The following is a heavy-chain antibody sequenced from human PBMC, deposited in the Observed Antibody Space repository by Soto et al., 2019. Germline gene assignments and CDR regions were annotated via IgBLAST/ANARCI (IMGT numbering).Heavy chain of an antibody. J-gene: IGHJ6*02. CDR3: ARSLTEGYCTITGCYTSPLYGMDV. CDR1: GYTGSGDY. CDR2: INPNSGGT. Sequence: ASVKVSCKGSGYTGSGDYIDWLRRARVQGLGWVVWINPNSGGTNYAQKYQARVTVNRHTPTTTAYMELSRLTSDDTAVYYCARSLTEGYCTITGCYTSPLYGMDVWGQGTKVTVS. V-gene: IGHV1-2*02. D-gene: IGHD2-2*02.